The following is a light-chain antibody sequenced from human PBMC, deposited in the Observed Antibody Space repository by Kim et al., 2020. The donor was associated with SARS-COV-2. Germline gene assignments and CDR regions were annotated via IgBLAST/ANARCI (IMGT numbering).Light chain of an antibody. Sequence: PGQTARITCAGDTLPKQYVYWFQQKPGQAPVVVIYEDSERPSGIPERFSGSTSGKTVTLTISGVQAEDEADYYCQSADSSDAFGVFGGGTQLTVL. CDR2: EDS. CDR1: TLPKQY. CDR3: QSADSSDAFGV. J-gene: IGLJ3*02. V-gene: IGLV3-25*01.